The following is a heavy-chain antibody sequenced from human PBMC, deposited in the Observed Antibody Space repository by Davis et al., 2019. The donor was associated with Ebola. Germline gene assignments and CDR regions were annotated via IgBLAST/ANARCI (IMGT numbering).Heavy chain of an antibody. V-gene: IGHV3-23*01. CDR3: AKARGIVGHYGMDV. D-gene: IGHD3-16*01. Sequence: GESLKISCAASGFALSNYAMSWVRQPPGKGLEWVSAISGTGFTTYYADSVKGRFTILRDNSKSTLYLQMNSLRPDDTAVYYCAKARGIVGHYGMDVWGQGTTVTVSS. CDR2: ISGTGFTT. J-gene: IGHJ6*02. CDR1: GFALSNYA.